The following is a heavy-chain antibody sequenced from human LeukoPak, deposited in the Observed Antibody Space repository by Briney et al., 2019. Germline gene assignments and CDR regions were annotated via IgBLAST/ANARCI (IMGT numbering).Heavy chain of an antibody. D-gene: IGHD3-3*01. J-gene: IGHJ4*02. CDR1: GYTFTSYG. CDR2: ISAYNGNT. Sequence: ASVKVSCKASGYTFTSYGISWVRQAPGQGLEWMGWISAYNGNTNYAQKLQGRVTMTTDTSTSTAYMELRSLRSDDTAVYYCARVSPYYDFWSGYYTDHWGQGTLVTVSS. V-gene: IGHV1-18*01. CDR3: ARVSPYYDFWSGYYTDH.